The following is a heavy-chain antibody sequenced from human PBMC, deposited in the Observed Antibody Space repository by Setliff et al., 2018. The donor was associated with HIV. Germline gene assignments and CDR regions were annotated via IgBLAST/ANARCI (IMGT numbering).Heavy chain of an antibody. Sequence: SETLSLTCTVSGGSMSSHFWMWIRQPPGKGLEWIGYVHHSGTTNSKPSLRSRVTISVDTSKNQFALKLRSVTAADTAVYYCATSPHGGRGRYWGQGELVTVSS. CDR1: GGSMSSHF. CDR2: VHHSGTT. J-gene: IGHJ4*02. CDR3: ATSPHGGRGRY. V-gene: IGHV4-59*11. D-gene: IGHD2-15*01.